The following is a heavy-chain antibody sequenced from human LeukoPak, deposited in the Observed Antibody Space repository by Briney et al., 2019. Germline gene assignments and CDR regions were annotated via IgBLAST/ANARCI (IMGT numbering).Heavy chain of an antibody. Sequence: SGGSLRLSCAASGFTSSSCPMTWVRQVPGKGLEWVSAICAGGDCTYYADSVKGRFTISRDNAKNTLYLQMNSLRAEDTAIYYCARQYSYDSSGYYPWDYWGQGTLVTVSS. J-gene: IGHJ4*02. CDR1: GFTSSSCP. V-gene: IGHV3-23*01. CDR2: ICAGGDCT. CDR3: ARQYSYDSSGYYPWDY. D-gene: IGHD3-22*01.